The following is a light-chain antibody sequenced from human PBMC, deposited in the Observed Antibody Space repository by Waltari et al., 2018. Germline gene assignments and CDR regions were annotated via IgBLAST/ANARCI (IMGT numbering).Light chain of an antibody. V-gene: IGLV2-14*02. Sequence: QSALTQPASVSGSPGQSITISCTGTSSDAGDFNLVSWYQQHPGKVPKLIIYEVSKRPSGVSNHFSGSTSGNTASLTITGSQAEDEADYYCNSRDSSGSHVVFGGGTKLTVL. CDR3: NSRDSSGSHVV. J-gene: IGLJ2*01. CDR2: EVS. CDR1: SSDAGDFNL.